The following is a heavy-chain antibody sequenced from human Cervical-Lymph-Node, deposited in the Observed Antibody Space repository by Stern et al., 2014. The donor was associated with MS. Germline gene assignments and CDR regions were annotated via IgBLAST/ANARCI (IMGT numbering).Heavy chain of an antibody. CDR2: ISSSGSAM. D-gene: IGHD2/OR15-2a*01. J-gene: IGHJ4*02. V-gene: IGHV3-11*01. CDR3: ASSAQYSNSWPAY. CDR1: GFTFSDYY. Sequence: QVQLVESGGALVKPRGSLRLSCAASGFTFSDYYMSWIRQTPGKGLEWLSYISSSGSAMSSADSVKGRFTIYRDNPKRSLYLQMVSLRAEDTAVYYCASSAQYSNSWPAYWGQGTLVTVSS.